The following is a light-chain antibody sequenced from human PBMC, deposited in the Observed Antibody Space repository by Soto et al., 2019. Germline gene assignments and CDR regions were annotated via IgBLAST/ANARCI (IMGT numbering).Light chain of an antibody. CDR3: QQLNTYCA. Sequence: DIQLTQSPSFVSASVGDRVTITCRASQGISSYLAWYQQKPGKAPKLLIFAASTLQSGVPSRFSGSGSGTEFTLTISSLQPEDFATYYCQQLNTYCAFGQGTRLEIK. CDR2: AAS. V-gene: IGKV1-9*01. J-gene: IGKJ5*01. CDR1: QGISSY.